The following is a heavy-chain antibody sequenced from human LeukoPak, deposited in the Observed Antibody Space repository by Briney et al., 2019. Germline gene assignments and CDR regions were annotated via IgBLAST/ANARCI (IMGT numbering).Heavy chain of an antibody. CDR2: IGSAGDT. CDR3: AKGGRIVGATTPWGDGWFDP. Sequence: GGSLRLSCAASGFTFSSYDMHWVRQATGKGLEWVSTIGSAGDTYYPGSVKGRFTISRENAKNSVYLQMNSLRAGDTAVYYCAKGGRIVGATTPWGDGWFDPWGQGTLVTVSS. J-gene: IGHJ5*02. V-gene: IGHV3-13*04. CDR1: GFTFSSYD. D-gene: IGHD1-26*01.